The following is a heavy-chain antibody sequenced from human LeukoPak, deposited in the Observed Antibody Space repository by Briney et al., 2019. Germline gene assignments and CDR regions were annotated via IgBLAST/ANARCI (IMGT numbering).Heavy chain of an antibody. CDR1: GGSFSGYY. D-gene: IGHD1-26*01. CDR3: AREEPYYYYGMDV. Sequence: PSETLSLTCAVYGGSFSGYYWSWIRQPPGKGLEWIGEINHSGSTNYNPSLKSRVTISVDRSKNQFSLKLSSVTAADTAVYYCAREEPYYYYGMDVWGQGTTVTVSS. CDR2: INHSGST. V-gene: IGHV4-34*01. J-gene: IGHJ6*02.